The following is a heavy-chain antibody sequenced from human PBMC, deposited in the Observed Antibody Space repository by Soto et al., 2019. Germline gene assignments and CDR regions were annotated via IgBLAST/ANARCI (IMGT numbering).Heavy chain of an antibody. V-gene: IGHV3-30*18. J-gene: IGHJ4*02. Sequence: VKLVESGGGVVQPGGSLRLSCAASGFTFNIYGMHWVRQAPDKGLEWVALISYDGSNQYYADSVKGRFTISRDNSKNTLFLQMNXXRAXXXXXYYCAKDQASGQGSFDSWGQGTLVTVSS. CDR1: GFTFNIYG. CDR2: ISYDGSNQ. CDR3: AKDQASGQGSFDS.